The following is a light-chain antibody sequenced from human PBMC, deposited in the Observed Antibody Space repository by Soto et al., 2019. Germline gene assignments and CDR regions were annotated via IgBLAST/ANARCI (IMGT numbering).Light chain of an antibody. J-gene: IGKJ1*01. CDR1: QNVSSSY. CDR3: QQYGSSRT. Sequence: EIVLTQSPGTLSLSTEERATLSCRASQNVSSSYLAWYQQKPGQAPRLLIYGASSRATGIPDRFSGSGSGTDFTLTISRLEPEDFAVYYCQQYGSSRTFGQGTKVDIK. CDR2: GAS. V-gene: IGKV3-20*01.